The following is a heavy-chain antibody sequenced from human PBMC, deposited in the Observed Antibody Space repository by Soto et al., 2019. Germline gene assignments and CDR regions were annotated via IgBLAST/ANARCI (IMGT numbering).Heavy chain of an antibody. D-gene: IGHD3-10*01. Sequence: QVQLQESGPGLVKPSQTLSLTCTVSGGSISSGDYYWSWIRQPPGKGLEWIGDIYSSGSTYYNPSLKSRVTISVDTSKNQFSLKLSSVTAADTAVYYCARVGMVRGVKGYFDYWGQGTLVTVSS. CDR1: GGSISSGDYY. CDR3: ARVGMVRGVKGYFDY. V-gene: IGHV4-30-4*01. CDR2: IYSSGST. J-gene: IGHJ4*02.